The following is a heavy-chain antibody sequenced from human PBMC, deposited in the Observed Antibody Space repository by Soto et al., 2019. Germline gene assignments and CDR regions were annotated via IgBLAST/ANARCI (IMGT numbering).Heavy chain of an antibody. CDR3: ARVDGDHSWYFDL. J-gene: IGHJ2*01. Sequence: QVQLQASGPGLVKPSQTLSLTCTVSGGSVSSGDYWSWIRQPPGKGLEWIGYIYSGGAIYYNPSLKSRVTXSXDXXKNQSSLKLSSVTAADTAVYYCARVDGDHSWYFDLWGRGTLVTVSS. CDR1: GGSVSSGDY. D-gene: IGHD4-17*01. CDR2: IYSGGAI. V-gene: IGHV4-30-4*01.